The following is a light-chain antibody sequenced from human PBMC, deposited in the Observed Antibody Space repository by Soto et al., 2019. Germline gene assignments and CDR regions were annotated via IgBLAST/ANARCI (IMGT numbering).Light chain of an antibody. Sequence: QSALTQPASVSGSPGQSITISCTGTSSDVGGYNYVSWYQQHPGKAPKLMIYDVSNRPSGVSNRFSGSKSGNTASLTISGLQAEDEADYYCSSYTSSRSFGTGTKATVL. CDR3: SSYTSSRS. CDR2: DVS. V-gene: IGLV2-14*01. CDR1: SSDVGGYNY. J-gene: IGLJ1*01.